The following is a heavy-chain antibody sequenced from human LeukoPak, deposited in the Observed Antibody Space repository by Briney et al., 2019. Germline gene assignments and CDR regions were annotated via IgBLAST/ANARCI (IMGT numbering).Heavy chain of an antibody. CDR3: ARQSGSYGVYYYYMDV. Sequence: SETLSLTCAVYGGSFSGYYWSWIRQPPGKGLEWIGYIYYSGSTNYNPSLKSRVTISVDTSKNQFSLKLSSVTAADTAVYYCARQSGSYGVYYYYMDVWGKGTTVTISS. V-gene: IGHV4-59*01. CDR2: IYYSGST. CDR1: GGSFSGYY. J-gene: IGHJ6*03. D-gene: IGHD1-26*01.